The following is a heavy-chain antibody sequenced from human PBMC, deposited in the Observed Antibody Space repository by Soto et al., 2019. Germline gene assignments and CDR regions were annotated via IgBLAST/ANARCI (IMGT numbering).Heavy chain of an antibody. CDR2: IYYSGST. Sequence: PSETLSLTCTVSGGSISSSSYYWGWIRQPPGKGLEWIGSIYYSGSTYYNPSLKSRVTISVDTSKNQFSLKLSSVTAADTAVYYCARHNPDHLAAAGPLHLNYFDYWGQGTLVTVSS. V-gene: IGHV4-39*01. J-gene: IGHJ4*02. D-gene: IGHD6-13*01. CDR3: ARHNPDHLAAAGPLHLNYFDY. CDR1: GGSISSSSYY.